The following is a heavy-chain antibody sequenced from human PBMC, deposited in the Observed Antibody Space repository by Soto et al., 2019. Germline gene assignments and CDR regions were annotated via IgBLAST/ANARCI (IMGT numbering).Heavy chain of an antibody. Sequence: GGSLRLSCAASGFTFSSYAMHWVRQAPGKGLEWVAVISYDGSNKYYADSVKGRFTISRDNSKNTLYLQMNSLRAEDTAVYYCAREILLDYYYYGMDVWGQGTTVTVSS. CDR1: GFTFSSYA. J-gene: IGHJ6*02. D-gene: IGHD3-10*01. CDR3: AREILLDYYYYGMDV. CDR2: ISYDGSNK. V-gene: IGHV3-30-3*01.